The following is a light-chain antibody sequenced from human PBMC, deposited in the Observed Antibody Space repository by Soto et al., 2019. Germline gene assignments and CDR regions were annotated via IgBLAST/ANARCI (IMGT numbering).Light chain of an antibody. V-gene: IGLV3-21*02. CDR3: HVWDSNTDHYV. CDR1: NIGRKS. Sequence: SYELAQPPSVSVPPGQTAKITCGGNNIGRKSVHWYQQRPGQAPVLVVHDDTDRPSGIPERFSGSNSGNTATLTISRVEAGDEADYYCHVWDSNTDHYVFGFGTNVTVL. CDR2: DDT. J-gene: IGLJ1*01.